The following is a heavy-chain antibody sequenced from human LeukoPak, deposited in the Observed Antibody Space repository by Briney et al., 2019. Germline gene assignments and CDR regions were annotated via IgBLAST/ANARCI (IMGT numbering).Heavy chain of an antibody. D-gene: IGHD3-3*01. J-gene: IGHJ6*02. V-gene: IGHV4-4*07. Sequence: SETLSLTCTVSGGSISSYYWSWIRQPAGKGLEWIGRIYTSGSTNYNPSLKSRVTMSVDTSKNQFSLKPSSVTAADTAVYYCARDRDFWSGYYTLYYGMDVWGQGTTVTVSS. CDR3: ARDRDFWSGYYTLYYGMDV. CDR2: IYTSGST. CDR1: GGSISSYY.